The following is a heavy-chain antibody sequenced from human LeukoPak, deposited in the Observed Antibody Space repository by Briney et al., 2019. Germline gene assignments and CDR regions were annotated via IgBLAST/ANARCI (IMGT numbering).Heavy chain of an antibody. CDR1: GFTFSSYW. J-gene: IGHJ4*02. V-gene: IGHV3-74*01. CDR2: INSDGSST. CDR3: ARSMVTIPIPGGY. D-gene: IGHD2-2*02. Sequence: PGGSLRLSCAASGFTFSSYWMHWVRQAPGKGLVWVSRINSDGSSTSYADSVKGRFTISRDDAKNTLYLQMNSLRAKDTAVYYCARSMVTIPIPGGYWGQGTLVTVSS.